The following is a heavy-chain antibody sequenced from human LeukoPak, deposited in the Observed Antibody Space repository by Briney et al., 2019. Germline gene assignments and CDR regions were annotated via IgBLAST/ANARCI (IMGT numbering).Heavy chain of an antibody. D-gene: IGHD3-3*01. CDR3: ARFLGRITISGVVPYGMDV. Sequence: GGSLRLSCAASGFTFSSYAMSWVRQAPGKGLEWVSLIYSAGGTYYTDSVKGRFTISRHSSKNTLYLQMNSLRGEDTAVYYCARFLGRITISGVVPYGMDVWGQGTTVTVSS. V-gene: IGHV3-53*04. J-gene: IGHJ6*02. CDR1: GFTFSSYA. CDR2: IYSAGGT.